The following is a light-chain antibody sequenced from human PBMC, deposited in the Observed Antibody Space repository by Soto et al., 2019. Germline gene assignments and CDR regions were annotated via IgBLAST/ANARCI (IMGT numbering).Light chain of an antibody. CDR1: QSVSSSY. J-gene: IGKJ4*01. CDR2: GAS. CDR3: QQYGSPLT. V-gene: IGKV3-20*01. Sequence: EIVLTQSPGTPSSSPGERATLSCRASQSVSSSYLAWYQQKPGQAPRLLIYGASSRATGIPDRFSGSGSGTDFTLTISRLEPEDFAVYYCQQYGSPLTFGGGTKVEIK.